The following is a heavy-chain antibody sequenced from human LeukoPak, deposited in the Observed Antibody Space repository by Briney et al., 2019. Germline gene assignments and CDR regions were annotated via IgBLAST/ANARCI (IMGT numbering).Heavy chain of an antibody. CDR1: GYTFTGYY. CDR3: ARDGVVVPAALDY. CDR2: INPNSGGT. J-gene: IGHJ4*02. D-gene: IGHD2-2*01. Sequence: ASVKVSCKASGYTFTGYYTHWVRQAPGQGLEWMGWINPNSGGTSFAQKFQGRVTMTRDTSISTAYMELSRLTSDDTAVYYCARDGVVVPAALDYWGQGTLVTVSS. V-gene: IGHV1-2*02.